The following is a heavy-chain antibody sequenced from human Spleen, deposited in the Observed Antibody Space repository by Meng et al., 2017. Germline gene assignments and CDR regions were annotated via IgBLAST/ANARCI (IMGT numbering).Heavy chain of an antibody. Sequence: QVQPAPWVAGLLNSSATPSLPCVVSGGSFSDYYCSWIRQPPGKGLEWIGYIYYSGSTYYNPSLKSLVTISVDPSKNQFSLMVSSVTAADTAVYYCASSGWYRGPNYFDYWGQGTLVTVSS. D-gene: IGHD6-19*01. V-gene: IGHV4-34*01. CDR1: GGSFSDYY. CDR2: IYYSGST. J-gene: IGHJ4*01. CDR3: ASSGWYRGPNYFDY.